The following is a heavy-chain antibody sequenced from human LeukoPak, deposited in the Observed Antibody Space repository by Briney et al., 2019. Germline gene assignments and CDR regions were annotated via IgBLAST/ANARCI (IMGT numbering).Heavy chain of an antibody. CDR2: IRYDGRIQ. CDR3: AKGPVVRGVTLILKTGEKGALDY. CDR1: GFTFSNSG. Sequence: PGRSLRLSCAASGFTFSNSGMHWVRQAPGKGLEWVAFIRYDGRIQYYADSVKGRFTISRDNSENTLYLQMTSLRPEDTAVYYCAKGPVVRGVTLILKTGEKGALDYWGQGTLVTVSS. D-gene: IGHD3-10*01. J-gene: IGHJ4*02. V-gene: IGHV3-30*02.